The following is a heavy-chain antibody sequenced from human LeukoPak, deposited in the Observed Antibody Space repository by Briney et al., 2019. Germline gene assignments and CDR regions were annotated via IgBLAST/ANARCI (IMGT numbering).Heavy chain of an antibody. CDR1: GFTVSSNY. J-gene: IGHJ4*02. CDR2: IYSGGST. V-gene: IGHV3-53*01. Sequence: GGSLRLSCAASGFTVSSNYMSWVRQAPGKGLEWVSVIYSGGSTYYADSVKGRFTISRDNSKNTLYLQMNSLRAEDTAVYYCASNSGWYDSGTIDHWGQGTLVTVSS. D-gene: IGHD6-19*01. CDR3: ASNSGWYDSGTIDH.